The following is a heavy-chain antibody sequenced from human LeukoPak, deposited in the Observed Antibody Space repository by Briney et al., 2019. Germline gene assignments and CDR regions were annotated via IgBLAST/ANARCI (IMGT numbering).Heavy chain of an antibody. J-gene: IGHJ4*02. CDR2: INSDGSST. D-gene: IGHD2-2*02. V-gene: IGHV3-74*01. CDR3: ARDSGYCRSNSCYNYFDY. Sequence: GESLRLSCAAAGFTFSSYWMHWVRHAPGKGLVWVSRINSDGSSTSYADSVKGRFTISRDNAKNTLYLQMNSLRAEDTAVYYCARDSGYCRSNSCYNYFDYWGQGTLVTVSS. CDR1: GFTFSSYW.